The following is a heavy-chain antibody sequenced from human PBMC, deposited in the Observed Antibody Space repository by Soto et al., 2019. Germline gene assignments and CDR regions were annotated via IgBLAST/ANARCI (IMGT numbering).Heavy chain of an antibody. D-gene: IGHD3-16*01. CDR2: ISGSGGST. J-gene: IGHJ4*02. V-gene: IGHV3-23*01. Sequence: GGSLRLSCAASGFTFSSYAMSWVRQAPGKGLEWVSAISGSGGSTYYADSVKDRFTISRDNSKNTLYLQMNSLRAEDTAVYYCAKGGRDGYKPYYFDYWGQGTLVTVSS. CDR3: AKGGRDGYKPYYFDY. CDR1: GFTFSSYA.